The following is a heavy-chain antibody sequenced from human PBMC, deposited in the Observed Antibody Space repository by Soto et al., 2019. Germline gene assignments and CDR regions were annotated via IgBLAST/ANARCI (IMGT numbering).Heavy chain of an antibody. V-gene: IGHV1-69*12. CDR2: IIPIFGTA. CDR1: GGTFSSYA. CDR3: ARVRVRFLEWLGSEG. Sequence: QVQLVQSGAEVKKPGSSVKVSCKASGGTFSSYAISWVRQAPGQGLEWMGGIIPIFGTANYAQKFQGRVTITADASTSTAYMELTSLRSEDTAVYYCARVRVRFLEWLGSEGWGQGTLVTVSS. D-gene: IGHD3-3*01. J-gene: IGHJ4*02.